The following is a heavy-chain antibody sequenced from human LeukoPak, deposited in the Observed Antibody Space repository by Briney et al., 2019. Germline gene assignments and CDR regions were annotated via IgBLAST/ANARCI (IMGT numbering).Heavy chain of an antibody. CDR3: AREPWARYFFDS. Sequence: PSETLSLTCTVSGGSIGTYYWSWTRQPAGKGLEWIGHIYTSGSTNYNPSLKTRVTISLDTSNDQFSLRLTSVTAADTAVYYCAREPWARYFFDSWGQGTLVTVSS. J-gene: IGHJ4*02. CDR1: GGSIGTYY. CDR2: IYTSGST. D-gene: IGHD7-27*01. V-gene: IGHV4-4*07.